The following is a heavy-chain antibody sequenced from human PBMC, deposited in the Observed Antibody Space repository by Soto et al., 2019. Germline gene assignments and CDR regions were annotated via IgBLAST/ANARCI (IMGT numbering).Heavy chain of an antibody. J-gene: IGHJ6*02. CDR2: ISYDGSNK. D-gene: IGHD3-3*01. Sequence: GGSLRLSCAASGFTFSSYGMHWVRQAPGKGLEWVAVISYDGSNKYYADSVKGRFTISRDNSKNTLYLQMNSLRAEDTAVYYCAKDILETLRGELRFLEWLPDRYGMDVWGQGTTVTVSS. V-gene: IGHV3-30*18. CDR3: AKDILETLRGELRFLEWLPDRYGMDV. CDR1: GFTFSSYG.